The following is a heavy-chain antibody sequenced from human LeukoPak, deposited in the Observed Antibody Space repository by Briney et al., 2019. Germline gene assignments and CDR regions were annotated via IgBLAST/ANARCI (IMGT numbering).Heavy chain of an antibody. V-gene: IGHV1-2*02. Sequence: ASVKVPCKASGYTFTDYYIHWVRQAPGQGLEWMGRINPNSGATNYAQKFQGRVSMTRDTSIRTAYMDLSGLSPDDTAVYYCAREEISGWFYFDYWGQGTLVTVSS. J-gene: IGHJ4*02. CDR2: INPNSGAT. CDR3: AREEISGWFYFDY. D-gene: IGHD3-10*01. CDR1: GYTFTDYY.